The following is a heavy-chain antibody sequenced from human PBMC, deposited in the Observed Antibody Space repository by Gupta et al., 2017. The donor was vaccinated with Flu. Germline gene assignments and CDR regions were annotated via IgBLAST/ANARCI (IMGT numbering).Heavy chain of an antibody. V-gene: IGHV3-30*03. Sequence: YGMHWVRQGPGKGLEWVAVISYDGSNKYYADSVKCRFTISRDNSKNTVYLQMNSLIKEDTSMYYCARDPEYQLLPRGFFQHWGQGTLVTVSS. CDR1: YG. J-gene: IGHJ1*01. CDR2: ISYDGSNK. D-gene: IGHD2-2*01. CDR3: ARDPEYQLLPRGFFQH.